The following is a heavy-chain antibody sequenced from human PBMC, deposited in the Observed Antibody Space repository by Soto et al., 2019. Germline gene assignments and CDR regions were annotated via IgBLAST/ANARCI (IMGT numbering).Heavy chain of an antibody. Sequence: GGSLRLSCAASGYSFGSYAMMWVRQAPGKGLEWVSSISTSGSTYYADSIKGRFTFSRDNSRNTVYLQMNSPRAEDTAVYYCARDLRSASGWYAPGYWGQGTLVTVSS. CDR1: GYSFGSYA. CDR2: ISTSGST. V-gene: IGHV3-23*01. CDR3: ARDLRSASGWYAPGY. D-gene: IGHD6-19*01. J-gene: IGHJ4*02.